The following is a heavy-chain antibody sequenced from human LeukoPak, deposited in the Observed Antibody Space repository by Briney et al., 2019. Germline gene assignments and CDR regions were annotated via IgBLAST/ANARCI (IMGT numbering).Heavy chain of an antibody. Sequence: SETLSLTCTVSGGSISSYYWSWIRQTPGKGLEWIGDIYYSGSTNYNPSLKSRVTISVDTSKNQFSLKLSSVTAADTAVYYCATLYSSSWYQSDYWGQGTLVTVSS. CDR2: IYYSGST. J-gene: IGHJ4*02. CDR3: ATLYSSSWYQSDY. V-gene: IGHV4-59*08. D-gene: IGHD6-13*01. CDR1: GGSISSYY.